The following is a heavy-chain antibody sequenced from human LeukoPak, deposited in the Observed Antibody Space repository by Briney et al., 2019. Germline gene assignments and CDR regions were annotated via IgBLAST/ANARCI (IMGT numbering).Heavy chain of an antibody. Sequence: SETLSLTCAVYGGSFSGYYWSWIRQPPGKRLEWIGEINHSGSTNYNPSLKSRVTISVDTSKNQFSLKLSSVTAADTAVYYCARGRGVRGSLDYWGQGTLVTVSS. V-gene: IGHV4-34*01. D-gene: IGHD3-10*01. J-gene: IGHJ4*02. CDR2: INHSGST. CDR3: ARGRGVRGSLDY. CDR1: GGSFSGYY.